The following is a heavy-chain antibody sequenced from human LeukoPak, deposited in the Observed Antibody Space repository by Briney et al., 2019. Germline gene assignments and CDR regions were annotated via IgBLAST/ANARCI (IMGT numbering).Heavy chain of an antibody. CDR1: GFTFRSYG. Sequence: PGGSLRLSCAASGFTFRSYGIHWVRQAPGKGLEGVASIRHDVTYKFCADSVKGRFTISRDNSKNTVYLQMNRLRDEDTAVYYCARELGDSGDFDMWGQGTMVTVSS. CDR3: ARELGDSGDFDM. CDR2: IRHDVTYK. V-gene: IGHV3-30*02. D-gene: IGHD3-10*01. J-gene: IGHJ3*02.